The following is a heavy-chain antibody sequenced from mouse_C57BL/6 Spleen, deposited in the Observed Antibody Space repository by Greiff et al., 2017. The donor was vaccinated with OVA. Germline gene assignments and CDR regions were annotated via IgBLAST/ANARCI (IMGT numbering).Heavy chain of an antibody. CDR1: GYAFSSYW. CDR2: IYPGDGDT. V-gene: IGHV1-80*01. J-gene: IGHJ1*03. CDR3: ARGGGYDGYYVRWYFDV. Sequence: QVQLQQSGAELVKPGASVKISCKASGYAFSSYWMNWVKQRPGKGLEWIGQIYPGDGDTNYNGKFKGKATLTADKSSSTAYMQLSSLTSEDSAVYFCARGGGYDGYYVRWYFDVWGTGTTVTVSS. D-gene: IGHD2-3*01.